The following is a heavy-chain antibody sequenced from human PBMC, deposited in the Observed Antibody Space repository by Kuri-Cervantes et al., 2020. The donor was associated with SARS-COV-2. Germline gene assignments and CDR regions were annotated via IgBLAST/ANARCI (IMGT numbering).Heavy chain of an antibody. Sequence: GESLKISCAASGFTFSKNGMHWVRQAPGKGLEWVAVISFDGNNKNYVDSVKGRFTISRDNSKNTLYLQMNTLRAEDTAVYYCAKVDRGAVLQWWKQVDHWGQGILVTVSS. V-gene: IGHV3-30*18. CDR1: GFTFSKNG. J-gene: IGHJ5*02. CDR2: ISFDGNNK. D-gene: IGHD2-15*01. CDR3: AKVDRGAVLQWWKQVDH.